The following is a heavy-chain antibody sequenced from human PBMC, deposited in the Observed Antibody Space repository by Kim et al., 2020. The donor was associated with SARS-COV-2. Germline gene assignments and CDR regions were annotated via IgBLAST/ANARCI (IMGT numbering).Heavy chain of an antibody. V-gene: IGHV3-11*03. D-gene: IGHD2-21*01. CDR3: AQGGRIIGVLEDY. J-gene: IGHJ4*02. Sequence: ADAVKGRSSISRDDAKNSVYVKMNSLRADDTAMYYCAQGGRIIGVLEDYWGQGTLVTVSS.